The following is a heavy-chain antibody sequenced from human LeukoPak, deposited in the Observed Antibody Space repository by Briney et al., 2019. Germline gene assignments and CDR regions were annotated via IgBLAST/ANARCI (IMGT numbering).Heavy chain of an antibody. D-gene: IGHD4-11*01. CDR3: ARGTTTVQRRDTFDV. J-gene: IGHJ3*01. Sequence: GGSLGVSCAASGFTFRTYSMDWVRQAPGKGLEWVASISTTSSHIHYAESLKGRFTISRDNAKNSLYLQMNSLRAEDTAVYYCARGTTTVQRRDTFDVWGQGTMVTVSS. CDR2: ISTTSSHI. V-gene: IGHV3-21*01. CDR1: GFTFRTYS.